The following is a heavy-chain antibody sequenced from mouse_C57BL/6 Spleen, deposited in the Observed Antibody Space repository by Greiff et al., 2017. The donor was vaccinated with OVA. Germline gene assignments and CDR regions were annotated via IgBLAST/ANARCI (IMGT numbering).Heavy chain of an antibody. Sequence: QVQLQQSGPGILQPSQTLSLTCSFSGFSLSTFGMGVGWIRQPSGKGLEWLAHIWWDDDKYYNPALKSRLTISKDTSKNQVFLKIANVDTADTATYYCARKGWDEGHYDFDYWGQGTALTVSS. J-gene: IGHJ2*01. CDR2: IWWDDDK. D-gene: IGHD3-3*01. CDR1: GFSLSTFGMG. V-gene: IGHV8-8*01. CDR3: ARKGWDEGHYDFDY.